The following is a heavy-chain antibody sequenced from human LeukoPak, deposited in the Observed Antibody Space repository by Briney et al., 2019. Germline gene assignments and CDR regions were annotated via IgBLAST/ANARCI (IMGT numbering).Heavy chain of an antibody. CDR2: IYYSGST. V-gene: IGHV4-30-4*08. CDR3: ARVRRAGNTGWNFDL. J-gene: IGHJ2*01. CDR1: GDSISSGDYY. Sequence: SETLSLTCTVSGDSISSGDYYWTWIRQPPGKGLEWIASIYYSGSTYNNPSLETRITISIDTSKNQFSLNLNSVTAADTAVYYCARVRRAGNTGWNFDLWGRGTLVTVSS. D-gene: IGHD1-1*01.